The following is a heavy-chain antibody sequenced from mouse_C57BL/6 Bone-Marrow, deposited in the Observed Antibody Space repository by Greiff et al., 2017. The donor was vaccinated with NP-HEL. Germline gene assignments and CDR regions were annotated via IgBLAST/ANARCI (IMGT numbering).Heavy chain of an antibody. V-gene: IGHV1-62-2*01. CDR3: ARHEDRSSSYWYFDV. D-gene: IGHD1-3*01. CDR2: FYPGSGSI. Sequence: VKLMESGAELVKPGASVKLSCKASGYTFTEYTIHWVKQRSGQGLEWIGWFYPGSGSIKYNEKFKDKATLTADKSSSTVYMELSRLTSEDSAVYFCARHEDRSSSYWYFDVWGTGTTVTVSS. J-gene: IGHJ1*03. CDR1: GYTFTEYT.